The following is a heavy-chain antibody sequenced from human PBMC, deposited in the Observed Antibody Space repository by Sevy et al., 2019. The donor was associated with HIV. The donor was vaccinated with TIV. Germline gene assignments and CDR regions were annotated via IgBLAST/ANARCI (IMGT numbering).Heavy chain of an antibody. Sequence: GGSLRLSCAASGFTFSSYNMNWVRQAPGKGLEWVSFISSSSTYINYADSVKGRFTISRDNAKNSLYLQMNSLRAEDTAIYYCARETYSGPDFENWGQGTLVTVSS. D-gene: IGHD5-12*01. V-gene: IGHV3-21*01. J-gene: IGHJ1*01. CDR1: GFTFSSYN. CDR2: ISSSSTYI. CDR3: ARETYSGPDFEN.